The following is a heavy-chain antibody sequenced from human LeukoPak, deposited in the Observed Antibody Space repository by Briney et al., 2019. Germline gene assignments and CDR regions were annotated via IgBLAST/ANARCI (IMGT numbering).Heavy chain of an antibody. CDR1: GGSFSGYY. D-gene: IGHD3-22*01. CDR3: ARAGAKYYYDSGGYITWSWDY. CDR2: INHSGST. V-gene: IGHV4-34*01. J-gene: IGHJ4*02. Sequence: SETLSLTCAVYGGSFSGYYWSWIRQPPGKGLEWIGEINHSGSTNYNPSLKSRVTISVDTSKNQFSLKLSSVTAADTAVYYCARAGAKYYYDSGGYITWSWDYWGQGTLVTVSS.